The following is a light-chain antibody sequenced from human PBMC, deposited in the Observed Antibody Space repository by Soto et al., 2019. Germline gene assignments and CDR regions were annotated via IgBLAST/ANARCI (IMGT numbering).Light chain of an antibody. CDR1: VNVADY. CDR3: QQRSNWPIT. V-gene: IGKV3-11*01. Sequence: PGERATLSCRAGVNVADYVSGYQQKPGQTPRLLIYDGSNRATGVPARFSGSGAGTDHTLTISSLEPEDAAVYYCQQRSNWPITFGQGTRLEIK. J-gene: IGKJ5*01. CDR2: DGS.